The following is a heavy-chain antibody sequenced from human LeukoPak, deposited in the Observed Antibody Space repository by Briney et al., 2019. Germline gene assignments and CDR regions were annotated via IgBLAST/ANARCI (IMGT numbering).Heavy chain of an antibody. CDR3: ARDPDFTFGGVKDY. J-gene: IGHJ4*02. CDR2: IKQDRSEK. D-gene: IGHD3-16*01. V-gene: IGHV3-7*01. CDR1: GFTFSSYW. Sequence: GGSLRLSCAASGFTFSSYWMRWVRQAAGKGLEWVANIKQDRSEKYYTDSVRSRFNISRDNAKNSLYLQMNSLRAGDTAVYYCARDPDFTFGGVKDYWGQGTLVTVSS.